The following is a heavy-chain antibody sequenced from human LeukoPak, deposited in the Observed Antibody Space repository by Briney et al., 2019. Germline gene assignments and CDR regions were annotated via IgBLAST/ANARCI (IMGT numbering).Heavy chain of an antibody. CDR2: IYPGDSDT. CDR1: GYTFSNSW. D-gene: IGHD4-17*01. CDR3: ARLGTTVTLPTDY. J-gene: IGHJ4*02. Sequence: GESLKISCLASGYTFSNSWIGWVRQMPGKGLEWMGIIYPGDSDTRYSPPFRGQVTISADKSISTAYLQWSSLKASDTAMYYCARLGTTVTLPTDYWGQGTLVTVSS. V-gene: IGHV5-51*01.